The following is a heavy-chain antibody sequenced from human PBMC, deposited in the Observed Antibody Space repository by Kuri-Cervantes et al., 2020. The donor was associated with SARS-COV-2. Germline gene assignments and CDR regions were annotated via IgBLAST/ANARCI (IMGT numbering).Heavy chain of an antibody. V-gene: IGHV1-8*03. J-gene: IGHJ4*02. Sequence: ASVKVSCKASGYTFTSYGINWVRQATGQGLEWMGWMNPNSGNTGYAQKFQGRVTTTRNTSISTAYMELSSLRSEDTAVYYCARGNFPPYDFWSGYYTYYFDYWGQGTLVTVSS. CDR1: GYTFTSYG. D-gene: IGHD3-3*01. CDR2: MNPNSGNT. CDR3: ARGNFPPYDFWSGYYTYYFDY.